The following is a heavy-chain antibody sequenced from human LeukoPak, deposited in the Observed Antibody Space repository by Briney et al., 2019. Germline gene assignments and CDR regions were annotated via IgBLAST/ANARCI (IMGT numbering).Heavy chain of an antibody. CDR2: IYYSGST. V-gene: IGHV4-39*07. J-gene: IGHJ4*02. CDR3: ARDVTVLGVVSDC. CDR1: GGSISSSSHY. Sequence: SETLSLTCTVSGGSISSSSHYWGWIRQPPGKGLEWIGSIYYSGSTYYNPSLKSRVTVSVDTSKNQSSLKLRSVTAADTAVYYCARDVTVLGVVSDCWGQGTLVTVSS. D-gene: IGHD3-3*01.